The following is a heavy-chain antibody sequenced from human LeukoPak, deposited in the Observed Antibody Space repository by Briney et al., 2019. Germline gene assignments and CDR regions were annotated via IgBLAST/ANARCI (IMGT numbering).Heavy chain of an antibody. V-gene: IGHV3-9*01. Sequence: GGSLRLSCAASGFPFDDFAMHWVRQAPGKGLEWVSGISWSTGTTGYATSVKGRFTISSDSARNSLYLQMDSLRVEDTALYYCAKSGRKYYPVLGPEFWGQGTLVTVSS. CDR2: ISWSTGTT. CDR1: GFPFDDFA. D-gene: IGHD3-16*01. CDR3: AKSGRKYYPVLGPEF. J-gene: IGHJ4*02.